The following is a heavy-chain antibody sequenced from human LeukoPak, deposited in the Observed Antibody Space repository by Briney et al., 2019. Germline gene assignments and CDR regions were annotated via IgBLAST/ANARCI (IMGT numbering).Heavy chain of an antibody. V-gene: IGHV3-43*01. J-gene: IGHJ3*02. Sequence: GGSLRLSCAASGFTFDDYTMHWVRQAPGKGLEWVSLISWDGGSTYYADSVKGRFTISRDNSKNSLYLQMNSLRTEDTALYYCAKDAQNDYGGHGGGGAFDIWGQGTMVTVSS. D-gene: IGHD4-23*01. CDR2: ISWDGGST. CDR1: GFTFDDYT. CDR3: AKDAQNDYGGHGGGGAFDI.